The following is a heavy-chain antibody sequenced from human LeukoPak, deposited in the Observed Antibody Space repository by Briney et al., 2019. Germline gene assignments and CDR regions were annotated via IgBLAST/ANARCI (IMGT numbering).Heavy chain of an antibody. CDR3: ARSDLVGAKGGYDY. CDR2: IYTSGST. CDR1: GGSISSYY. Sequence: SETLSLTCTVSGGSISSYYWSWIRQPAGKGLEWIGRIYTSGSTNYNPSLKSRVTMSVDTSKNQFSLKLSSVTAADTAVYYCARSDLVGAKGGYDYWGQGTLVTVSP. V-gene: IGHV4-4*07. D-gene: IGHD1-26*01. J-gene: IGHJ4*02.